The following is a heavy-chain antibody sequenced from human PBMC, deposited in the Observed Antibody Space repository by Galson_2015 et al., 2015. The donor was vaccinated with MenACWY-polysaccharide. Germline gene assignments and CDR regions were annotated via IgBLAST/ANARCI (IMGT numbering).Heavy chain of an antibody. CDR1: GSTFTAYH. Sequence: SEKVSCQASGSTFTAYHILWVRQVPGERPEWMGWINPDRGDTDSSQRFLPRVTMTRDTSLRTAHMELRSLTSDDTAVYYCAREVPTPDLLNWFALWGQGTLISVSS. CDR2: INPDRGDT. J-gene: IGHJ5*02. CDR3: AREVPTPDLLNWFAL. V-gene: IGHV1-2*02.